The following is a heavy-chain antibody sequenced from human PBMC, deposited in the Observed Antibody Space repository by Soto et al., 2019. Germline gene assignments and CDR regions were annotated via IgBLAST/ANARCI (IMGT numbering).Heavy chain of an antibody. J-gene: IGHJ6*02. V-gene: IGHV1-69*13. CDR1: GGTFSSYA. CDR3: AINVDTAMGLPDYYYYGMDV. CDR2: IIPIFGTA. D-gene: IGHD5-18*01. Sequence: ASVKVSCKASGGTFSSYAISWVRQAPGQGLEWMGGIIPIFGTANYAQKFQGRVTITADESTSTAYMELSSLRSEDTAVYYCAINVDTAMGLPDYYYYGMDVWGQGTTVTVSS.